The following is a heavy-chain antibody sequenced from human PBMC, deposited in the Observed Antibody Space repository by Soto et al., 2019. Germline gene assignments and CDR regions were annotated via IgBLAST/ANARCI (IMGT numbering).Heavy chain of an antibody. CDR1: GGSISSYY. D-gene: IGHD3-10*01. Sequence: SETLSLTCTVSGGSISSYYWSWIRQPPGKGLEWIGYIYYSGSTNYNPSLKSRVTISVDTSKNQFSLKLSSVTAADTAVYYWARIYGSGSYIGVDYYYYYYMDVWGKGTTVTVSS. J-gene: IGHJ6*03. CDR3: ARIYGSGSYIGVDYYYYYYMDV. CDR2: IYYSGST. V-gene: IGHV4-59*01.